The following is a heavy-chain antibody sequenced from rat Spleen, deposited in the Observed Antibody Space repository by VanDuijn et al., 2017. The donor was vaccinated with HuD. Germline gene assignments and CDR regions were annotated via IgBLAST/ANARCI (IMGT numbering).Heavy chain of an antibody. V-gene: IGHV2S30*01. CDR2: MRYDGDT. D-gene: IGHD1-2*01. J-gene: IGHJ2*01. CDR3: ASGIAAFDC. Sequence: QVQLKESGPGLVQPSQTLSLTCTVSGFSLTGNNVHWVRQPPGKGLEWMGRMRYDGDTYYNSALKSRLSISRDTSKSQLFLKMNNLQTEDTAMYFCASGIAAFDCWGQGVMVTVSS. CDR1: GFSLTGNN.